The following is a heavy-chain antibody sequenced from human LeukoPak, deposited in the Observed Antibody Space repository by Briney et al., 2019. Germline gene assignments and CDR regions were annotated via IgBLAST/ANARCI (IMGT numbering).Heavy chain of an antibody. CDR2: IYHSGST. Sequence: SETLSLTCTVSGGSISSYYWSWIRQPPGKGLEWIGYIYHSGSTYYNPSLKSRVTISVDRSKNQFSLKLSSVTAADTAVYYCARSNYQKAFDIWGQGTMVTVSS. J-gene: IGHJ3*02. V-gene: IGHV4-59*12. D-gene: IGHD1-26*01. CDR3: ARSNYQKAFDI. CDR1: GGSISSYY.